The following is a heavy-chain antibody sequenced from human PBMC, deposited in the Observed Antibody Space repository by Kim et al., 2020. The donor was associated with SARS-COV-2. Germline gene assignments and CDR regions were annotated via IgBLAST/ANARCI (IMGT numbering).Heavy chain of an antibody. CDR1: GDSISGKY. CDR3: ATGMAYSSFKY. J-gene: IGHJ4*02. Sequence: SETLSLTCTVSGDSISGKYWSWIRQPPGKGLEWIGYVYYKGGAGYNPSLKSRLSISIDTSKREVSLKVTSVTPADTAVYYCATGMAYSSFKYWGQGTLVTVSS. D-gene: IGHD6-19*01. V-gene: IGHV4-59*13. CDR2: VYYKGGA.